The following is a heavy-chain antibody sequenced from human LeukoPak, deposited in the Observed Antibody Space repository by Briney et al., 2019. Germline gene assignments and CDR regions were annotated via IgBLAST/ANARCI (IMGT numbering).Heavy chain of an antibody. Sequence: AETLSLTCAAYGGTFSGYYWSWIRQPPGKGLEWIGEINDSGCTNYNPSLKSRVTISVDTSKNQFSLKLSSVTAADTAVYYCARGGRWLQGFDYWGQGTLVTVSS. D-gene: IGHD5-24*01. V-gene: IGHV4-34*01. CDR2: INDSGCT. CDR3: ARGGRWLQGFDY. CDR1: GGTFSGYY. J-gene: IGHJ4*02.